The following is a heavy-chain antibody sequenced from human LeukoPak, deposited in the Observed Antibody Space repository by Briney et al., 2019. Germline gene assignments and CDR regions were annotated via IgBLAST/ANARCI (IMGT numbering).Heavy chain of an antibody. Sequence: SETLSLTCTVSGGSISSSSYYWGWIGQPPGKGLEWIGSIYYSGSTYYNPSLKSRVTISVDTSKNQFSLKLSSVTAADTAVYYCARLFSSTSSYYYYYGMDVWGQGTTVTVSS. V-gene: IGHV4-39*01. D-gene: IGHD2-2*01. CDR1: GGSISSSSYY. J-gene: IGHJ6*02. CDR2: IYYSGST. CDR3: ARLFSSTSSYYYYYGMDV.